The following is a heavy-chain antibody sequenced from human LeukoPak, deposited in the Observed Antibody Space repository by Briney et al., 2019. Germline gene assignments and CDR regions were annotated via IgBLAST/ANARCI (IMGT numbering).Heavy chain of an antibody. CDR3: ARDYSSSYHYFDY. J-gene: IGHJ4*02. CDR2: IYYSGST. D-gene: IGHD6-13*01. CDR1: GGSISSYS. V-gene: IGHV4-59*01. Sequence: KPSETLSLTCSVSGGSISSYSWSWIRQPPGKGLEWIGDIYYSGSTKYNPSLKSRVTTSVDRSKNEVSLKLSSMTAADTAVYYCARDYSSSYHYFDYWGQGTLVTVSS.